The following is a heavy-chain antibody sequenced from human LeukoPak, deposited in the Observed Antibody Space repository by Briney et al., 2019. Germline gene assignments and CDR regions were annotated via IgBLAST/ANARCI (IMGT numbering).Heavy chain of an antibody. D-gene: IGHD6-6*01. CDR2: ISSSGSYI. CDR3: ARDFVRIAALSDIGY. V-gene: IGHV3-21*01. Sequence: GGSLRLSCAASGFTFSSYSMNWVRQAPGKGLEWVSSISSSGSYIYYADSVKGRFTISRDNAKNSLYLQMNSLRAEDTAVYYCARDFVRIAALSDIGYWGQGTLVTVSS. CDR1: GFTFSSYS. J-gene: IGHJ4*02.